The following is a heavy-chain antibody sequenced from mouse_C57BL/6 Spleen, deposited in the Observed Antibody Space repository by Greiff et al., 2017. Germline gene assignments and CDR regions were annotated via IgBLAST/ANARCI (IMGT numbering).Heavy chain of an antibody. CDR2: IWRGGST. V-gene: IGHV2-5*01. D-gene: IGHD1-1*01. Sequence: QVQLQQSGPGLVQPSQCLSITCTASGFSLTSYGVHWVRQSPGKGLEWLGVIWRGGSTDYNAAFMSRLSITKDNPKCQVFFKMNSLQADDTAIYYCAKDTTVVATEARDYWGQGTSVTVSS. CDR3: AKDTTVVATEARDY. J-gene: IGHJ4*01. CDR1: GFSLTSYG.